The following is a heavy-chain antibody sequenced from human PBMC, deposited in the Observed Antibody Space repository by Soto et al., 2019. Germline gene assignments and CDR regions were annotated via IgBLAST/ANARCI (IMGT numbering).Heavy chain of an antibody. V-gene: IGHV4-59*08. D-gene: IGHD6-13*01. CDR3: ARSHSSRLSFDY. Sequence: PSETLSLTCTVSGGSISSYYWSWIRQPPGKGLEWIGYIYYSGSTNYNPSLKSRVTISVDTSKNQFSLRLSSVTAADTAVYYCARSHSSRLSFDYWGQGTLVTVSS. CDR1: GGSISSYY. J-gene: IGHJ4*02. CDR2: IYYSGST.